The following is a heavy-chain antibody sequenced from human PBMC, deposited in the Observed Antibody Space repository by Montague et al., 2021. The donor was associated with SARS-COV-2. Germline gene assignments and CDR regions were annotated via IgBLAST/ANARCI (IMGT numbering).Heavy chain of an antibody. D-gene: IGHD4-11*01. CDR3: VRGGDYTDYGRVDY. V-gene: IGHV4-39*01. Sequence: SETLSLTCSFSGGSISTGSYYWGWIRQPPRKGLEWIGSIYYSGDTYYXPSLKSRVTISVDTSKNQFPLRLSSVTAADTAVYYCVRGGDYTDYGRVDYWGQGTLVIVSS. CDR1: GGSISTGSYY. CDR2: IYYSGDT. J-gene: IGHJ4*02.